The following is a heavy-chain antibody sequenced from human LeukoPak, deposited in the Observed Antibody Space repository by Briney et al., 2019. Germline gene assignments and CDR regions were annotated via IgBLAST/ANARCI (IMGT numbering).Heavy chain of an antibody. J-gene: IGHJ4*02. Sequence: GGSLTLSCAASGFTFSSYWMHWVRQAPGKGLVWVSRINSDGSSTSYADSVKGRFTISRDNAKNTLYLEMNSLRAEDTAVYYCAREGIAVPYFDYWGQGTLVTVSS. D-gene: IGHD6-19*01. V-gene: IGHV3-74*01. CDR1: GFTFSSYW. CDR3: AREGIAVPYFDY. CDR2: INSDGSST.